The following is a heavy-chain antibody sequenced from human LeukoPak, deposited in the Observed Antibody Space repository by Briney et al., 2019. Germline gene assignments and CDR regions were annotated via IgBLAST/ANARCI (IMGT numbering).Heavy chain of an antibody. V-gene: IGHV1-2*02. J-gene: IGHJ3*02. CDR2: INPNSGDT. CDR3: ARANGGDAFDI. D-gene: IGHD4-23*01. CDR1: GYTFTGYY. Sequence: ASVKLSCKASGYTFTGYYMHWVRQPAGQGREWMGWINPNSGDTNYAQKFQGRVTMTRDTSISTAYLELSRLRSDDTAVYYCARANGGDAFDIWGQGTMVTVSS.